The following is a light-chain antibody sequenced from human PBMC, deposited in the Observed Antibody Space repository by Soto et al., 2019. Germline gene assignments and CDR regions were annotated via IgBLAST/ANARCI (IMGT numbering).Light chain of an antibody. V-gene: IGLV2-8*01. CDR2: EVY. J-gene: IGLJ1*01. Sequence: QSALTQPPSASGSPGQSVTISFTGTSSDVGGYNYVSWYQHHPGKAPKLIIYEVYKRPSGVPDRFSGSKSGNTAALTVSGLKAEDEADYYCSSYVGTNSYVFGTGTKLTVL. CDR1: SSDVGGYNY. CDR3: SSYVGTNSYV.